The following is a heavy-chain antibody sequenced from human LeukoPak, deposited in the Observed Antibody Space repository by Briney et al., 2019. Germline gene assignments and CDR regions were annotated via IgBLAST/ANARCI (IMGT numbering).Heavy chain of an antibody. J-gene: IGHJ6*02. D-gene: IGHD3-10*01. CDR1: GFTFSNYA. CDR2: ISYDGSNK. V-gene: IGHV3-30-3*01. CDR3: ARVARAGGMDV. Sequence: PGGSLRLSCAASGFTFSNYAMHWVRQAPGKGLEWVTVISYDGSNKYYADSVKGRFTISKDNSKNTLYLQMNSLRAEDTAVYYCARVARAGGMDVWGQGTTVTVSS.